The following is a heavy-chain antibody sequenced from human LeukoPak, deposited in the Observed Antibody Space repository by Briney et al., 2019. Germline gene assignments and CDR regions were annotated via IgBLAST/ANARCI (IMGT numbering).Heavy chain of an antibody. Sequence: SETLSLTCAVYGGSFSGYYWSWVRQPPGKGLEWIGSIYYSGSTYYNPSLKSRVTISVDTSKNQFSLKLSSVTAADTAVYYCARHAVYYFDYWGQGTLVTVSS. D-gene: IGHD2-2*01. V-gene: IGHV4-34*01. J-gene: IGHJ4*02. CDR3: ARHAVYYFDY. CDR2: IYYSGST. CDR1: GGSFSGYY.